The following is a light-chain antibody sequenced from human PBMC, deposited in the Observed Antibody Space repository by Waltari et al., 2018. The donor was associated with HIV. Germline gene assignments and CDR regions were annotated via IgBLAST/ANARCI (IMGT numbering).Light chain of an antibody. J-gene: IGLJ2*01. V-gene: IGLV1-40*01. CDR1: SSTIGEDYD. CDR2: ANT. CDR3: QSYDSSLSGYVV. Sequence: QSVLTQPPSVPGAPGPRVPISCPGSSSTIGEDYDVPSYKHLPGTAPKLPIYANTHRPSGVPDRFSGSKSGTSASLAITGLQAEDEAEYYCQSYDSSLSGYVVFGGGTKLTVL.